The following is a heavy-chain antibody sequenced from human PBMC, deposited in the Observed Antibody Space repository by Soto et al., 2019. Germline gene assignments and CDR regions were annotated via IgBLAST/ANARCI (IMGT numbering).Heavy chain of an antibody. CDR2: ISGSGGST. CDR3: APPPHDFWSGYYTNYYYYMDV. D-gene: IGHD3-3*01. CDR1: GFTVSSNY. J-gene: IGHJ6*03. V-gene: IGHV3-23*01. Sequence: PGGSLRLSCAASGFTVSSNYMSWVRQAPGKGLEWVSAISGSGGSTYYADSVKGRFTISRDNSKNTLYLQMNSLRAEDTAVYYCAPPPHDFWSGYYTNYYYYMDVWGKGTTVTVSS.